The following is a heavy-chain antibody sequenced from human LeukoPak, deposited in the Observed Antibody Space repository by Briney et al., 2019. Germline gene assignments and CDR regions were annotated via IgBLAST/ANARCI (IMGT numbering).Heavy chain of an antibody. J-gene: IGHJ4*02. Sequence: SQTLSLTCATSGDSVSSNSAAWNWIRQSPSRGLEWLGRTYYRSKWYNDYAVSVKSRITINPDTSKNQFSLKLSSVTAADTAVYYCARVNWNYVYFDYWGQGTLVTVSS. CDR1: GDSVSSNSAA. CDR2: TYYRSKWYN. CDR3: ARVNWNYVYFDY. D-gene: IGHD1-7*01. V-gene: IGHV6-1*01.